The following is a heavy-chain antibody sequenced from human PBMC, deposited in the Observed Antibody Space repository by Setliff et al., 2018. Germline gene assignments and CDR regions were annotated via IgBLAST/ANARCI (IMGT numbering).Heavy chain of an antibody. D-gene: IGHD3-10*01. CDR2: IFSKGST. CDR3: ARERGFAGYYGSWTHQSFDL. V-gene: IGHV4-61*09. CDR1: GGSISSGNYY. J-gene: IGHJ5*02. Sequence: SETLSLTCTVSGGSISSGNYYWSWIRQPAGKAPEWIGHIFSKGSTNNNPSLKSRVTISIDSSKNQMSLRMTSVTAADTAVYYCARERGFAGYYGSWTHQSFDLWGQGSLVTVSS.